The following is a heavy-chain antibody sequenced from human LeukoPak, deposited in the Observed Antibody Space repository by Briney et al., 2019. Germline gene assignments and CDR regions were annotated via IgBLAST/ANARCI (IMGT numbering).Heavy chain of an antibody. CDR2: IKPTGGGA. V-gene: IGHV1-46*01. J-gene: IGHJ4*02. D-gene: IGHD2-21*02. CDR3: ATYGGDFGGYFDY. Sequence: ASVKVSCKASGYTFMNYLMHWVRQAPGQGLEWMGIIKPTGGGATYARRFQGRITITRDTSTRIVYMEMRSLKSEDTAVYYCATYGGDFGGYFDYWGQGTLVTVSS. CDR1: GYTFMNYL.